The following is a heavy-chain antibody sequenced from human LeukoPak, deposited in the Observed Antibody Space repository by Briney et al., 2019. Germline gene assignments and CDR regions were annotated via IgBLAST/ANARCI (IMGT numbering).Heavy chain of an antibody. J-gene: IGHJ4*02. CDR1: GFTFSSYE. D-gene: IGHD2-15*01. CDR3: ARGYCSGGSCPDY. Sequence: GGSLRLSCAASGFTFSSYEMNWVRQAPGKGLEWVSYISSSGSTIYYADSVKGRFTISRDNAKNSLYLQMNNLRAEDTAVYYCARGYCSGGSCPDYWGQGTLVTVSS. V-gene: IGHV3-48*03. CDR2: ISSSGSTI.